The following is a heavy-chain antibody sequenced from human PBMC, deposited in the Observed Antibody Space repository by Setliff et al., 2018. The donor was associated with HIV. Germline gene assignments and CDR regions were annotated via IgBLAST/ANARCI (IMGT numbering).Heavy chain of an antibody. J-gene: IGHJ6*03. D-gene: IGHD1-26*01. CDR3: ARDGGSSPSPVSDYYYYYMDV. CDR2: ISSSGNFI. Sequence: PGGSLRLSCAASGFIFSGYTMVWVRQAPGKGLEWVSSISSSGNFIYYEDSVKGRFTISRDNAKNSVYLQMNSLRAEDTAVYYCARDGGSSPSPVSDYYYYYMDVWGKGTTVTVSS. CDR1: GFIFSGYT. V-gene: IGHV3-21*01.